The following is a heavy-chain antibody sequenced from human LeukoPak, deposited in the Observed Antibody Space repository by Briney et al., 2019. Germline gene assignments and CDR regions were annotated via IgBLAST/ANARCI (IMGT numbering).Heavy chain of an antibody. V-gene: IGHV1-2*02. Sequence: GASVKVSCKASGYTFTGYYMHWVRQAPGQGLEWMGWINPNSGGTNYAQKFQGRVTMTRDTSISTAYMELSRLRSDDTAVYYCARGDILTGYYIGDAFDIWGQGTMVTVSS. CDR2: INPNSGGT. CDR1: GYTFTGYY. CDR3: ARGDILTGYYIGDAFDI. J-gene: IGHJ3*02. D-gene: IGHD3-9*01.